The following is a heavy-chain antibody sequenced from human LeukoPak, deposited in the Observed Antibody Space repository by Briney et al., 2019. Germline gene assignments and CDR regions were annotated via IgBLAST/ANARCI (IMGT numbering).Heavy chain of an antibody. V-gene: IGHV3-64*01. D-gene: IGHD3-22*01. CDR3: ARGDSSGYYYPFDY. J-gene: IGHJ4*02. CDR1: GFTFSSYA. CDR2: ISSNGGST. Sequence: GGSLRLSCAASGFTFSSYAMHWVRQAPGKGLEYVSAISSNGGSTYYANSVKGRFTISRDNSKNTLYLQMGSLRAEDMAVYYCARGDSSGYYYPFDYWGQGTLVTVSS.